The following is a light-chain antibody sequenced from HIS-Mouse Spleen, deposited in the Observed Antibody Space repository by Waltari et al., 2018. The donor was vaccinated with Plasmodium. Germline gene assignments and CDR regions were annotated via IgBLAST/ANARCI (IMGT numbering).Light chain of an antibody. Sequence: EIVMTQSPATLSVSPGERATLSCRASQGVSSDLAWYQPKPGQAPRLLIYVASTRATGIPARFSGSGSGTEFTLTISSLQSEDFAVYYCQQYNNWSFTFGPGTKVDIK. V-gene: IGKV3-15*01. CDR1: QGVSSD. J-gene: IGKJ3*01. CDR3: QQYNNWSFT. CDR2: VAS.